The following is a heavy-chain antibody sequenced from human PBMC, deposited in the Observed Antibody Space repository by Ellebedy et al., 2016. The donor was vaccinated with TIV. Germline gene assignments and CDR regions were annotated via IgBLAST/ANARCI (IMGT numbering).Heavy chain of an antibody. V-gene: IGHV1-2*02. J-gene: IGHJ5*02. CDR1: GYTFTGYY. CDR3: AIWWEYYYDSSGYYNWFDP. Sequence: ASVKVSCKASGYTFTGYYMHWVRQAPGQGLEWMGWINPNSGGTNYAQKFQGRVTITADESTSTAYMELSSLRSEDTAVYYCAIWWEYYYDSSGYYNWFDPWGQGTLVTVSS. CDR2: INPNSGGT. D-gene: IGHD3-22*01.